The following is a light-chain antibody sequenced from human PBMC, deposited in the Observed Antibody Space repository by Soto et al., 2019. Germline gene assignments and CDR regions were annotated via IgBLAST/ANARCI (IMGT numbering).Light chain of an antibody. CDR3: LQYNKVWT. J-gene: IGKJ1*01. Sequence: DNQMTQSPSSLSASXXDRVIITCRASQSISNHLNWYQQKPGKAPXXLIYDVSSLQSAVPSRFSGSGSGTEFTLSISSMQPDEFATYYCLQYNKVWTLGEGTKVDIK. CDR2: DVS. V-gene: IGKV1-17*01. CDR1: QSISNH.